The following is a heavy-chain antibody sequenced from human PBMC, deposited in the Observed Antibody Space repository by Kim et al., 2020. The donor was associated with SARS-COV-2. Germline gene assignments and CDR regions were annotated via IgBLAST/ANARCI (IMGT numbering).Heavy chain of an antibody. V-gene: IGHV1-3*01. CDR2: INAGNGNT. J-gene: IGHJ2*01. CDR1: GYTFTSYA. CDR3: ARAPLRLYGSSFHWYFDL. Sequence: ASVKVSCKASGYTFTSYAMHWVRQAPGQRLEWMGWINAGNGNTKYSQKFQGRVTITRDTSASTAYMELSSLRSEDTAVYYCARAPLRLYGSSFHWYFDLWGRGTLVTVSS. D-gene: IGHD4-17*01.